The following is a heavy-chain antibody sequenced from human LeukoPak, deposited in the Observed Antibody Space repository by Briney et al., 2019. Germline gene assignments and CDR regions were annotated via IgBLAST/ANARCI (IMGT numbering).Heavy chain of an antibody. Sequence: PGGSLRLSCAVSGFTFNIYGMHWVRQAPGKGVEWVADIWSDGSNTDYADSVKGGFTISRDNSKNTLFLEMNSLRAEDTAVYFCARDQVYCDTTSCAPVGGYFDYWGQGTVVTVSS. CDR3: ARDQVYCDTTSCAPVGGYFDY. V-gene: IGHV3-33*01. J-gene: IGHJ4*02. D-gene: IGHD2-2*01. CDR1: GFTFNIYG. CDR2: IWSDGSNT.